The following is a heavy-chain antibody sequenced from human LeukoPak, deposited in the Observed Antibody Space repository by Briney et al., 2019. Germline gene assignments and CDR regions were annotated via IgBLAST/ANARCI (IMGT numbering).Heavy chain of an antibody. CDR1: GYSFTSYW. V-gene: IGHV5-51*01. Sequence: GESLKISCKGSGYSFTSYWIGWVRQMPGKGLEGMGMIYPGDSDTRYSPSFQGQVTISADKSISTAYLQWSSLKASDTAMYYCASRYCSGGSCYSEEAFDIWGQGTMVTVSS. CDR2: IYPGDSDT. CDR3: ASRYCSGGSCYSEEAFDI. D-gene: IGHD2-15*01. J-gene: IGHJ3*02.